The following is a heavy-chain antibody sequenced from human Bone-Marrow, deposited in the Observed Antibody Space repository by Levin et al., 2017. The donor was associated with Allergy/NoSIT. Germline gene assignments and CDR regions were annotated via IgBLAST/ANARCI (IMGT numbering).Heavy chain of an antibody. D-gene: IGHD3-3*01. CDR2: IYPGDSDI. CDR1: GYNFARYW. V-gene: IGHV5-51*01. CDR3: ARQGDYGRDTSGYYSPFDV. J-gene: IGHJ3*01. Sequence: LGESLKISCQGSGYNFARYWIGWVRQMPGKGLEWMGIIYPGDSDIRYSPSFQGQVIISADKSISSASLQWSSLKASDTAIYYCARQGDYGRDTSGYYSPFDVWGQGTMVTVSS.